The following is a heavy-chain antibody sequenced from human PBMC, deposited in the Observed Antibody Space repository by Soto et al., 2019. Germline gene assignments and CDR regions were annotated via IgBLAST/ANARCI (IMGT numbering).Heavy chain of an antibody. CDR3: TTDIRSSSPIDY. V-gene: IGHV3-15*01. CDR2: IKSKTDGGTT. J-gene: IGHJ4*02. CDR1: GFTFSNAW. Sequence: EVQLVESGGGLVKPGGSLRLSCAASGFTFSNAWMSWVRQAPGKGLEWVGRIKSKTDGGTTDYAAPVKGRFTISRDDSKNTLYLQMNSLKTEDTAVYYCTTDIRSSSPIDYWGQGTLVTVSS. D-gene: IGHD6-6*01.